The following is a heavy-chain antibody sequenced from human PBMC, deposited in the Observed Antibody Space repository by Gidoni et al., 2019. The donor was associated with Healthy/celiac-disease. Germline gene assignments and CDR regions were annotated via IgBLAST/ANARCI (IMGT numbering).Heavy chain of an antibody. CDR1: CDRFTSYW. D-gene: IGHD5-18*01. CDR2: SYTGDSDT. Sequence: EVQLVQSGAEVKQPGESLKIPCKGSCDRFTSYWIGWVRQMPGKGLGWMWISYTGDSDTRYSPSFQGQVTISADTSISTAYLQWSSLKASDTAMYYCARQPGYSYGFDYWGQGTLVTVSS. V-gene: IGHV5-51*01. J-gene: IGHJ4*02. CDR3: ARQPGYSYGFDY.